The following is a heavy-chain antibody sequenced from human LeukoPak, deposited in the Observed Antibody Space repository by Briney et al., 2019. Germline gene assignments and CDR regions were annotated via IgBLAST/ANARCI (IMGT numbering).Heavy chain of an antibody. V-gene: IGHV3-21*04. CDR1: GFTFSTYS. CDR3: ARVPPSGYYYYMDV. Sequence: GGSLRLSCAASGFTFSTYSMNWVRQSPGKGLEWISSISSSSSFIYYADSVKGRFTISRDNAKNSLYLQMNSLRAEDTAVYYCARVPPSGYYYYMDVWGKGTTVTVSS. D-gene: IGHD3-10*01. J-gene: IGHJ6*03. CDR2: ISSSSSFI.